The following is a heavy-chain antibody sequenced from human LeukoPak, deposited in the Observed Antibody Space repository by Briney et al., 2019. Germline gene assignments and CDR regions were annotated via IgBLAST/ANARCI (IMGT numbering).Heavy chain of an antibody. V-gene: IGHV4-59*01. Sequence: SETLSLTCTVSGGSINSYYLSWIRQPPGKGLEWIGYIYYSGSTNYNASLKSRVSISVDTSKRQFSLKVSSVTAADTAVYYCARVRIPLATIYYFAYWGQGTLVTVSS. CDR3: ARVRIPLATIYYFAY. CDR1: GGSINSYY. J-gene: IGHJ4*02. CDR2: IYYSGST. D-gene: IGHD5-24*01.